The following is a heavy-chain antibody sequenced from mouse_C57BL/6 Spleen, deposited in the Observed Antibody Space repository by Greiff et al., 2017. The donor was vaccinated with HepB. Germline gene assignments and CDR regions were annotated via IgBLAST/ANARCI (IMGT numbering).Heavy chain of an antibody. CDR2: IDPETGGT. CDR3: TRDDYVSFAY. D-gene: IGHD2-4*01. CDR1: GYTFTDYE. V-gene: IGHV1-15*01. J-gene: IGHJ3*01. Sequence: VQLQQSGAELVRPGASVTLSCKASGYTFTDYEMHWVKQTPVHGLEWIGAIDPETGGTAYNQKFKGKAILTADKSSSTAYMELRSLTSEDSAVYYCTRDDYVSFAYWGQGTLVTVSA.